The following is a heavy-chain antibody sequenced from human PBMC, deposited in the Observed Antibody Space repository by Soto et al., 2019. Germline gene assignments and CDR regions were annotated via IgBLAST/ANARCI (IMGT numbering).Heavy chain of an antibody. V-gene: IGHV4-4*07. D-gene: IGHD5-12*01. J-gene: IGHJ4*02. CDR2: IFSSGST. Sequence: SETLSLTCTVSGGSINTFYWSWVRQPAGKGLEWIGRIFSSGSTSFNPSLESRVAMSVNTSKNHFSLNLSSVTAADMAVYYCAREGSYSAYNFAHGIQLWSFDFWGQGALVTVSS. CDR1: GGSINTFY. CDR3: AREGSYSAYNFAHGIQLWSFDF.